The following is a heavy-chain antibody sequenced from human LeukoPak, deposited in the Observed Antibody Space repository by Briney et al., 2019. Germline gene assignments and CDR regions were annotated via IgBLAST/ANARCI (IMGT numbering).Heavy chain of an antibody. CDR3: TRNSGRYGLS. J-gene: IGHJ1*01. CDR1: GFTLCSYE. Sequence: GGSLRLSCIVSGFTLCSYEMSWIRQAPGKGLEWVSSIDYDGGSGHYADSVKGRVTTSRDNSNNTLFLHLNSQRGEDTAVYYCTRNSGRYGLSWGQGTLVTVSS. V-gene: IGHV3-23*01. CDR2: IDYDGGSG. D-gene: IGHD6-19*01.